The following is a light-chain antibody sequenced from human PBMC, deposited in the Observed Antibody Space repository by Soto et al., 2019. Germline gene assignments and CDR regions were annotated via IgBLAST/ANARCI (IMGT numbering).Light chain of an antibody. CDR2: DAS. CDR1: QSVRTS. Sequence: IVLTHSPATLSLSPWERATLSCRASQSVRTSLAWYQQQPGQAPRLLIYDASNKATGIPARFSGSGSGTDFTLTISSLDPQDFAVYYCQQRSNWPGTFGQGTKVDIK. CDR3: QQRSNWPGT. J-gene: IGKJ1*01. V-gene: IGKV3-11*01.